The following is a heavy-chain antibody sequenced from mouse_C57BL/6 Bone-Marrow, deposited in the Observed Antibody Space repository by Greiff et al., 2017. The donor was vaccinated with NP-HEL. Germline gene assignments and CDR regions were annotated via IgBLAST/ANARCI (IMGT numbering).Heavy chain of an antibody. CDR3: ARLLRGTFDY. J-gene: IGHJ2*01. CDR2: ISNGGGSP. D-gene: IGHD3-3*01. CDR1: GFTFSDYY. V-gene: IGHV5-12*01. Sequence: EVKLVESGGGLVQPGGSLKLSFAASGFTFSDYYMYWVRQTPEKRLVWVAYISNGGGSPYYPATLPGRFTISRDNAKNTLYRQMSRLKSEDTAMYYCARLLRGTFDYWGQGTTLTVSA.